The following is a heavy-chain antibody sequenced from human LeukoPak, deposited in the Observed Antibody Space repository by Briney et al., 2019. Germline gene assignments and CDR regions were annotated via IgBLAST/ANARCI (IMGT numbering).Heavy chain of an antibody. Sequence: SETLPLTCTVSGGSISSYYWSWIRQPPGKGLEWIGEINHSGSTNYNPSLKSRVTISVDTSKNQFSLKLSSVTAADTAVYYCARHRAPSFGYDFWSGYYTRLRQYYFDYWGQGTLVTVSS. D-gene: IGHD3-3*01. CDR3: ARHRAPSFGYDFWSGYYTRLRQYYFDY. CDR1: GGSISSYY. CDR2: INHSGST. J-gene: IGHJ4*02. V-gene: IGHV4-34*01.